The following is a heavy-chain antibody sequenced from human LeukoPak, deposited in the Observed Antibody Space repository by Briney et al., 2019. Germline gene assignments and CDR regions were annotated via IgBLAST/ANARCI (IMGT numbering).Heavy chain of an antibody. Sequence: SETLSLTCTVSGGSISSGDYYWSWIRQPPGKGLEWIGYIYYSGSTYYNPSLKSRITISVDTSKNQFSLKLTSVTAADTAVYYCARGLGGSQWDPFQHWGQGTLVTVSS. V-gene: IGHV4-30-4*08. CDR3: ARGLGGSQWDPFQH. CDR1: GGSISSGDYY. J-gene: IGHJ1*01. CDR2: IYYSGST. D-gene: IGHD2-15*01.